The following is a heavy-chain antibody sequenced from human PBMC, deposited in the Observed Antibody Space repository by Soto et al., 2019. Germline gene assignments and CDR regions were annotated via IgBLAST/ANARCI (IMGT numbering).Heavy chain of an antibody. J-gene: IGHJ6*02. CDR2: INHSGST. Sequence: SETLSLTCAVYGGSFSGYHWSWIRQPPGKGLEWIGEINHSGSTNYNPSLKSRVTISVDTSKNQFSLKLSSVTAADTAVYYCARGKIWFGELSLRDYYYYYYGMDVWGQGTTVTVSS. V-gene: IGHV4-34*01. CDR3: ARGKIWFGELSLRDYYYYYYGMDV. CDR1: GGSFSGYH. D-gene: IGHD3-10*01.